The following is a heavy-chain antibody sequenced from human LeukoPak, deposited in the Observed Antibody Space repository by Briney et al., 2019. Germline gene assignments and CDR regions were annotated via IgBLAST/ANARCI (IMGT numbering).Heavy chain of an antibody. D-gene: IGHD5-18*01. J-gene: IGHJ3*02. CDR1: GGSFSGYY. V-gene: IGHV4-34*01. CDR3: ARGLIQLWSTDAFDI. Sequence: ASETLSLTCAVYGGSFSGYYWSWIRQPPGKGLEWIGEINHSGSTNYNPSLKSRVTISVDTSKNQFSLKLSSVTAADTAVYYCARGLIQLWSTDAFDIWGQGTMVTVSS. CDR2: INHSGST.